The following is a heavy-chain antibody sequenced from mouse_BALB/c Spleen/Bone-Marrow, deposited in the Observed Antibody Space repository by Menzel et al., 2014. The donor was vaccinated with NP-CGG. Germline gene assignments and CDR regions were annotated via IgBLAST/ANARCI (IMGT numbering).Heavy chain of an antibody. J-gene: IGHJ3*01. D-gene: IGHD3-3*01. V-gene: IGHV5-12-2*01. CDR1: GFTFSSYT. CDR2: ISNGGGST. CDR3: ARRAGAY. Sequence: EVMLVESGGGLVQPGWSLKLSCAASGFTFSSYTMSWVRQTPEKRLEWVAYISNGGGSTYYPDTVKGRFTISRDNAKNPLYLQMSSLKSEDTAMYYCARRAGAYWGQGTLVTVSA.